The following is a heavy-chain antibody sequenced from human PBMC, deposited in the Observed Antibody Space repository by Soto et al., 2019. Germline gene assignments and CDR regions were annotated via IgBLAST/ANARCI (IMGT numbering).Heavy chain of an antibody. CDR3: AAGGGGGGARGFGQ. V-gene: IGHV1-69*06. Sequence: QVQLVQSGAEVKKPGSSVKVSCKASGVTFGSHAITWVRQAPGQGLEWMGGLIPLFGTANYAQKFQGRVTITREKSPGKVYMGPSRLEFDDTALYYWAAGGGGGGARGFGQRGQGTLVTVSS. J-gene: IGHJ4*02. D-gene: IGHD3-16*01. CDR1: GVTFGSHA. CDR2: LIPLFGTA.